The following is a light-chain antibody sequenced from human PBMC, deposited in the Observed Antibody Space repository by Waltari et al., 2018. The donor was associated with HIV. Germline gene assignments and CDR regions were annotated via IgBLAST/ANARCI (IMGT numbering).Light chain of an antibody. Sequence: QSVLTQPPSVSGAPGQRVTISCTGSSSNIGAGYDVPWYQHLPGTAPKLLIYGNSNRPSGVPDRFSGSKSGTSASLAISGLEAADEADYYCQSYDSTLSAVVFGGGTKLTVL. J-gene: IGLJ2*01. V-gene: IGLV1-40*01. CDR1: SSNIGAGYD. CDR3: QSYDSTLSAVV. CDR2: GNS.